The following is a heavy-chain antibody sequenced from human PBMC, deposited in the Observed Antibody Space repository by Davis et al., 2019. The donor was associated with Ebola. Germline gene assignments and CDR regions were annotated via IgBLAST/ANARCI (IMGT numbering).Heavy chain of an antibody. V-gene: IGHV4-59*08. D-gene: IGHD1-1*01. CDR2: IYYSGST. J-gene: IGHJ4*02. CDR1: GASISSYY. CDR3: AIQIMGTTRVFDF. Sequence: SETLSLTCTVSGASISSYYWSWIRQPPGKGLEWIGYIYYSGSTNYNPSLKSRVSVAVDTSKNQFSLRVNSVTAADTAIYYCAIQIMGTTRVFDFWGQGARVTVSS.